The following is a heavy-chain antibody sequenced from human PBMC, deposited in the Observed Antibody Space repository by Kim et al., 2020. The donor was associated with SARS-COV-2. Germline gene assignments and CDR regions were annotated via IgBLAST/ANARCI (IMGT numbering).Heavy chain of an antibody. D-gene: IGHD6-19*01. CDR1: GYTFTNYA. J-gene: IGHJ4*02. CDR2: INTNTGNP. V-gene: IGHV7-4-1*02. CDR3: ARDGTIAVAGTFTDY. Sequence: ASVKVSCKTSGYTFTNYAMNWVRQAPGQGLEWMGWINTNTGNPTYAQGFTGRFVFSLDTSVSTAYVQINSLKAEDTAVYYCARDGTIAVAGTFTDYWGQGTLVTVSS.